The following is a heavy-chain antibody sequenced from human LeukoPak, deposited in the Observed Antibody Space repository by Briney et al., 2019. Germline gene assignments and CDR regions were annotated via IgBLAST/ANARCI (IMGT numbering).Heavy chain of an antibody. CDR2: ISYDGSKK. J-gene: IGHJ3*02. D-gene: IGHD1-26*01. CDR3: ATVGATRGAFDI. V-gene: IGHV3-30*03. CDR1: GFTFSSYG. Sequence: PGRSLRLSCAASGFTFSSYGMHWVRQAPGKGLEWVAVISYDGSKKYYADSVKGRFTISRDDSKNTLYLQMNSLRAEDAAVYYCATVGATRGAFDIWGQGTMVTVSS.